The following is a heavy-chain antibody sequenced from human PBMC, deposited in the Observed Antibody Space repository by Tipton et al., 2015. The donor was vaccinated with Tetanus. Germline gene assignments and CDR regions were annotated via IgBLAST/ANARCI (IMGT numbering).Heavy chain of an antibody. V-gene: IGHV4-30-4*01. Sequence: TLSLTCSVSGVSISSDDYYWSWIRQSPGKGLEWIGYVYHSGSAYYKPSLKGRATISVDTSKNKFSLKLTSLTAADTALYHCARAHRWLPSYYAMAAWGQGAAVTVSS. J-gene: IGHJ6*02. CDR1: GVSISSDDYY. CDR3: ARAHRWLPSYYAMAA. D-gene: IGHD3-22*01. CDR2: VYHSGSA.